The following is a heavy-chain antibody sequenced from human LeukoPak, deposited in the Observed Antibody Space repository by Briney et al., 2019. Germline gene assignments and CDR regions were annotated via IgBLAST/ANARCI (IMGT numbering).Heavy chain of an antibody. CDR1: GGTFSSYA. J-gene: IGHJ4*02. Sequence: AAPVKVSCKASGGTFSSYAISWVRQAPGQGLEWMGGIIPIFGTANYAQKFQGRVTITADKSTSTAYVELSSLRSEDTAVYYCARDSRRGAAGVYYFDYWGQGTLVTVSS. V-gene: IGHV1-69*06. CDR2: IIPIFGTA. D-gene: IGHD2-15*01. CDR3: ARDSRRGAAGVYYFDY.